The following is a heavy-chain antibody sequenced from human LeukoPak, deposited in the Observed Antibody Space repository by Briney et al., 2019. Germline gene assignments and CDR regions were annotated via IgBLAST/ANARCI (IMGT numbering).Heavy chain of an antibody. J-gene: IGHJ3*01. CDR3: AKVLSGRDVDDAFDA. Sequence: GWALRLSCVASGFTFKTYGMSWVRQAPGKALEWGAVISYDERHIYYTDPVKGRFTISRDNSRDTLYLQMSSLRPEDTALYYCAKVLSGRDVDDAFDAWGQGTMVTVSP. CDR1: GFTFKTYG. V-gene: IGHV3-30*18. D-gene: IGHD3-3*01. CDR2: ISYDERHI.